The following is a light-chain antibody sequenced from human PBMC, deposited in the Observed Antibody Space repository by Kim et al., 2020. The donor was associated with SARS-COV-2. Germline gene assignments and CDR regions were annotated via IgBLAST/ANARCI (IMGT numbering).Light chain of an antibody. J-gene: IGKJ4*01. CDR1: QSLLYGDGKTY. CDR2: EVS. Sequence: EIVLTQSPLSLSVTPGQPASISCKSSQSLLYGDGKTYLNWYVQRPGQSPHLLMYEVSRPVAGVPDRFSGSGSGTDFTLKIRRVEAEDVGVYHCMQGIYLPLTFGGGTKVDIK. CDR3: MQGIYLPLT. V-gene: IGKV2-29*02.